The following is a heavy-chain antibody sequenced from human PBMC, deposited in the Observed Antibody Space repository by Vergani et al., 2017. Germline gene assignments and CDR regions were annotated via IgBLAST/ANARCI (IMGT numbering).Heavy chain of an antibody. CDR2: IYYSGST. J-gene: IGHJ6*02. Sequence: QVQLQESGPGLVKPSETLSLTCTVSGGSISSYYWSWIRQPPGKGLEWIGYIYYSGSTNYNPSLKSRVTISVDTSKNQFSLKLRSVTAADTAVYYCARGALDSIAARPYYCYGMDVWGQGTTVTVSS. V-gene: IGHV4-59*01. CDR1: GGSISSYY. D-gene: IGHD6-6*01. CDR3: ARGALDSIAARPYYCYGMDV.